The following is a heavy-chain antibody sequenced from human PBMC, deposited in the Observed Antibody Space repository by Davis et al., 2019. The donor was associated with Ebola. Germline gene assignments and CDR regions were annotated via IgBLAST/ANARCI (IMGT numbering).Heavy chain of an antibody. V-gene: IGHV1-58*02. CDR2: IVVGSGNT. D-gene: IGHD5-12*01. Sequence: SVKVSCKASGGTFSSYAISWVRQAPGQGLEWIGWIVVGSGNTNYAQKFQERVTITRDMSTSTAYMELSSLRSEDTAVYYCAADPGYRYYYGMDVWGQGTTVTVSS. J-gene: IGHJ6*02. CDR3: AADPGYRYYYGMDV. CDR1: GGTFSSYA.